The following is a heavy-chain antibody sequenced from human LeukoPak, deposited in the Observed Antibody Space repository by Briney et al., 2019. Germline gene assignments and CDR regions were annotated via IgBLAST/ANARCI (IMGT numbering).Heavy chain of an antibody. V-gene: IGHV3-74*01. D-gene: IGHD6-19*01. J-gene: IGHJ4*02. CDR3: ARGSSGWYGIDY. Sequence: GGSLRLSCAASGFTFSNYWMHWVRQVPGKGLVCVSRINIDGTSTGYADSVKGRFTISRDNAKNALYLQMNSLRAEDTAVYYCARGSSGWYGIDYWGQGALVNVSS. CDR2: INIDGTST. CDR1: GFTFSNYW.